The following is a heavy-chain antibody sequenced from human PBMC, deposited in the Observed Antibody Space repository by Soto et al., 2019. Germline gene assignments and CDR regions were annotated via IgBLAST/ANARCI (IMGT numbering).Heavy chain of an antibody. CDR3: ARVGLSTTVTTPFDY. J-gene: IGHJ4*02. CDR1: GYMFTQYG. CDR2: INPQNGYT. V-gene: IGHV1-18*01. Sequence: ASVKVSCKPSGYMFTQYGITWVRQAPGQGLEWMGWINPQNGYTNYAQKFQGRVVITTDTSASTIHMELRSLRPEDTAVYYCARVGLSTTVTTPFDYWGQGTLVTVSS. D-gene: IGHD4-17*01.